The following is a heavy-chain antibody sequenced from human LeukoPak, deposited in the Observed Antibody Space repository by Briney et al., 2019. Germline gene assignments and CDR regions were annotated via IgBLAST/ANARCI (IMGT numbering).Heavy chain of an antibody. Sequence: GGSLRLSCAASGFTFSNYAMIWVRQAPGKGLEWVSGISASGDFIHYADSVKGRFTISRDNSKNTLYLQINSLRADDTAVYYCAKSLPNPFYWGQGTLVTVSS. CDR3: AKSLPNPFY. V-gene: IGHV3-23*01. J-gene: IGHJ4*02. CDR1: GFTFSNYA. CDR2: ISASGDFI. D-gene: IGHD1-14*01.